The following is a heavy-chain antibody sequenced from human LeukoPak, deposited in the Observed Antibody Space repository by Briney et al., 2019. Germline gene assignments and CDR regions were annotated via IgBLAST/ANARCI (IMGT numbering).Heavy chain of an antibody. CDR2: INTNTRNP. Sequence: ATVKVSCKASGYIFTNNAMNWVRQAPGQGLEWMGWINTNTRNPTYAQGFTGRFVFSLDTSVSTAYLQNSSLRAEDTAVYYCARIRAPSSFGQRESDYWGQGTLVTVSS. D-gene: IGHD3-3*02. J-gene: IGHJ4*02. CDR3: ARIRAPSSFGQRESDY. CDR1: GYIFTNNA. V-gene: IGHV7-4-1*02.